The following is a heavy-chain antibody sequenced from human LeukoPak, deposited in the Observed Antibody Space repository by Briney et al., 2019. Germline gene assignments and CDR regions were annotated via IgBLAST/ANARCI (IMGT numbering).Heavy chain of an antibody. CDR2: IGGSGGST. V-gene: IGHV3-23*01. CDR3: AKDLSITMIVANY. J-gene: IGHJ4*02. CDR1: GFTFSSYD. Sequence: GGSLRLSCAASGFTFSSYDMSWVRQAPGKGLEWVSAIGGSGGSTYYADSVKGRFTISRDNSKNTLYLQVNSLRAEDTAVYYCAKDLSITMIVANYWGQGTLVTVSS. D-gene: IGHD3-22*01.